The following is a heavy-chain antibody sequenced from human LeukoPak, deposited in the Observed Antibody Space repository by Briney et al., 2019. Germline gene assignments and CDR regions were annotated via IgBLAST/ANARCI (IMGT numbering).Heavy chain of an antibody. V-gene: IGHV1-2*02. CDR1: GYGFSAYY. CDR2: INPTSGAT. D-gene: IGHD3-10*01. Sequence: GASVKVSCKASGYGFSAYYIHWVRQAPGLGLEWMGWINPTSGATKYAQKFQGRVTMTRDTSTSTVYMDLSSLRSEDTAVYYCATDQGDYYGPWGQGTLVTVSS. CDR3: ATDQGDYYGP. J-gene: IGHJ4*02.